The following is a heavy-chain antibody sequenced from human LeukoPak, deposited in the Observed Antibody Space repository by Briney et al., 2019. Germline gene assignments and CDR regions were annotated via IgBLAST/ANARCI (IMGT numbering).Heavy chain of an antibody. D-gene: IGHD2-2*01. J-gene: IGHJ4*02. CDR1: GFTFSSYS. V-gene: IGHV3-48*01. CDR2: ISSSSSTI. Sequence: GGSLRLSCAASGFTFSSYSMDWVRQAPGKGLEWVSYISSSSSTIYYADSVKGRFTISRDNAKNSLYLQMNSLRAEDTAVYYCARDSSIDYWGQGTLVTVSS. CDR3: ARDSSIDY.